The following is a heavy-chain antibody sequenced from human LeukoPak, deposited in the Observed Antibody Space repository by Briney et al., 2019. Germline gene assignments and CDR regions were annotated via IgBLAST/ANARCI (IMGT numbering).Heavy chain of an antibody. D-gene: IGHD2-15*01. CDR1: GFSFSSYA. CDR2: ISGSRGST. Sequence: GGSLRLPCAASGFSFSSYAMNLVRQAPGKGLEWVSAISGSRGSTYYADSVKGRFSISRDNSKNTLYLQMNSLRAEDTAVYYCAKGPDCSGGSCYPTVYDYWGQGTLVTVSS. J-gene: IGHJ4*02. CDR3: AKGPDCSGGSCYPTVYDY. V-gene: IGHV3-23*01.